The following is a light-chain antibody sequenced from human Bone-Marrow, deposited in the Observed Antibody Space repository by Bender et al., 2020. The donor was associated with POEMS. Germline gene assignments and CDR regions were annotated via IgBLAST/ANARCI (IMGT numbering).Light chain of an antibody. Sequence: QSVLTPPPSVSGAPGQRVTISCTGSSSNTGSGYDINWYQHLPGTAPKLLIYGYNNRPSGVSNRFSGSKSGNTASLTISGLQAEDEADYYCQSYDNSLGGWVFGGGTKLTVL. CDR2: GYN. J-gene: IGLJ3*02. CDR1: SSNTGSGYD. CDR3: QSYDNSLGGWV. V-gene: IGLV1-40*01.